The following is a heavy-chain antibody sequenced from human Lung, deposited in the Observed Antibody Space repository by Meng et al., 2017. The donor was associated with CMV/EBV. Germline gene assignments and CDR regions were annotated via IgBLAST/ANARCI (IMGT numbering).Heavy chain of an antibody. V-gene: IGHV3-74*01. CDR2: INNDESRN. Sequence: GGSLRLXXSASGFTFSRYWMHWARQAPGKGLVWVSRINNDESRNTYADSVKGRFTISRDSAKNTLYLQMNSLRAEDTAVYYCARERFDYGDYGLDYWGQGTXVTVSS. CDR1: GFTFSRYW. CDR3: ARERFDYGDYGLDY. J-gene: IGHJ4*02. D-gene: IGHD4-17*01.